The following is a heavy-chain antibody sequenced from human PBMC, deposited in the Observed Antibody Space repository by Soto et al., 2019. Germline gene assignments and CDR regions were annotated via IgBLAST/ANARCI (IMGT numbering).Heavy chain of an antibody. CDR3: ARTYGSGTSFRYGY. CDR2: IIPILGIA. D-gene: IGHD3-10*01. CDR1: GGTFSSYT. J-gene: IGHJ4*02. Sequence: QVQLVQSGAEVKKPGSSVKVSCKASGGTFSSYTISWVRQAPGQGLEWMGRIIPILGIANYAQKFQGRVTITGDKSTNTAYMELSSLRSEDTAVYYCARTYGSGTSFRYGYWGQGTLVTVSS. V-gene: IGHV1-69*02.